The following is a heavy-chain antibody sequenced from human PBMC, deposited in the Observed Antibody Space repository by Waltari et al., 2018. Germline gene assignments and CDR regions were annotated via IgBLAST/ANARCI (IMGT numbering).Heavy chain of an antibody. J-gene: IGHJ4*02. D-gene: IGHD4-17*01. CDR3: ARHFRATVTTGYFDY. CDR2: IYYSGCT. Sequence: QLQLQESGPGLVKPSETLSLTCTVSGGSIRSSSYCWGWIRQPPGKGLAWIGRIYYSGCTYYNPSLKSRVTISVDTSKNQFSLKLSSVTAADTAVYYCARHFRATVTTGYFDYWGQGTLVTVSS. CDR1: GGSIRSSSYC. V-gene: IGHV4-39*01.